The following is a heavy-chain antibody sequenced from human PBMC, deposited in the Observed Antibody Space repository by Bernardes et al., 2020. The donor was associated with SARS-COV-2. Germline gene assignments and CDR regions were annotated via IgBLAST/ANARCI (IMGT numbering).Heavy chain of an antibody. CDR1: GFTFSTFW. J-gene: IGHJ4*02. CDR2: INPDGTTT. D-gene: IGHD3-3*02. V-gene: IGHV3-74*01. Sequence: GGSLRLSCAASGFTFSTFWMHWGRQAPGKGLVWVSRINPDGTTTDYADSVRGRFTISRDKAANTVYLQMNSLRAEDTAVYYCARSAFISGQNYFFDYWDQGSLVTVSS. CDR3: ARSAFISGQNYFFDY.